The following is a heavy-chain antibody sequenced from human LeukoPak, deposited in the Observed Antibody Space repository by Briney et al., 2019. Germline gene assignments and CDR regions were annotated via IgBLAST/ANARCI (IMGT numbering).Heavy chain of an antibody. V-gene: IGHV1-18*01. J-gene: IGHJ4*02. Sequence: ASVKVSCKASGYTFTSYGISWVRQAPGQGLERMGWISAYNGNTNYAQKLQGRVTMTTDTSTSTAYMELRSLRSDDTAVCYCARDQKYLEVGARPLDYWGQGTLVTVSS. CDR1: GYTFTSYG. CDR2: ISAYNGNT. D-gene: IGHD1-26*01. CDR3: ARDQKYLEVGARPLDY.